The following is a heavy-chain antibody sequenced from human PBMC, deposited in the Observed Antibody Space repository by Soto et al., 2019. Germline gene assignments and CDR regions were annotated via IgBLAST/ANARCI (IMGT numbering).Heavy chain of an antibody. CDR1: GFTFSSYS. Sequence: EVQLVESGGGLVKPGGSLRLSCAASGFTFSSYSMNWDRQAPGKGLEWVSSISSSSSYIYYADSVKGRFTISRDNAKNSLYLQMNSLRAEDTAVYYCARDASPYSSPPGDAFDIWGQGTMVTVSS. CDR2: ISSSSSYI. CDR3: ARDASPYSSPPGDAFDI. D-gene: IGHD6-13*01. J-gene: IGHJ3*02. V-gene: IGHV3-21*01.